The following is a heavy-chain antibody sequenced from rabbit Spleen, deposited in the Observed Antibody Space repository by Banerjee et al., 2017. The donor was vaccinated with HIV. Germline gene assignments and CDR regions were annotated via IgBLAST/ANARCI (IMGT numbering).Heavy chain of an antibody. CDR2: IVTGSGTT. Sequence: QEQLVESGGGLVQPGGSLKLACTASGSDLSIYYDMCWVRQAPGKGLEWIGCIVTGSGTTYYASWAKGRFTISKTSSTTVTLQLTRLTAADMATYFCARAGYAGYGYANFRDYYGMDLWGPGPSSPS. V-gene: IGHV1S45*01. CDR3: ARAGYAGYGYANFRDYYGMDL. CDR1: GSDLSIYYD. J-gene: IGHJ6*01. D-gene: IGHD6-1*01.